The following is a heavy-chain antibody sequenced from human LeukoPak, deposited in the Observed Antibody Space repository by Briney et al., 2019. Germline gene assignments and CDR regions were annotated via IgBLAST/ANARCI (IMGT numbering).Heavy chain of an antibody. CDR3: ARLRGSSSFFDY. CDR1: GGSIGSSSYY. Sequence: TPSETLSLTCTVSGGSIGSSSYYWGWIRQPPGKGLEWIGSIYYSGSTYYNPSLKSRVTISVDTSKNQFSLKLSSVTAADTAVYYCARLRGSSSFFDYWGQGTLVTVSS. CDR2: IYYSGST. V-gene: IGHV4-39*01. D-gene: IGHD6-6*01. J-gene: IGHJ4*02.